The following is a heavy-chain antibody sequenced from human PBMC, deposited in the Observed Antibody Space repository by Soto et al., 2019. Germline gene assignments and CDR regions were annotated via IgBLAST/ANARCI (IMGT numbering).Heavy chain of an antibody. D-gene: IGHD6-13*01. Sequence: PGESLKISCKGSGYSFTNYWISWVRRMPGKGLEWMGNIDPVDSYTNYGPSFQGHVTFSVDTSSSTAYLQWSSLKASDTAMYYCAGIESIARNWFDPWGQGTLVTVSS. CDR2: IDPVDSYT. CDR3: AGIESIARNWFDP. CDR1: GYSFTNYW. J-gene: IGHJ5*02. V-gene: IGHV5-10-1*01.